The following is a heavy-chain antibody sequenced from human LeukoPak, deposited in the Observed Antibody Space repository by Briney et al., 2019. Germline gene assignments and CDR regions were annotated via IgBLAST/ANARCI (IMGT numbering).Heavy chain of an antibody. CDR3: ARVWSSGYTKDY. CDR2: ISSSSSTI. Sequence: GGSLRLSCAASGVTFSSYTIDGVRQAPGKGLEWLSYISSSSSTIYYADSVKGRFTISRDNAKNSVYLQMNSLRAEDTAVYYCARVWSSGYTKDYWGQGTLVTVSS. CDR1: GVTFSSYT. V-gene: IGHV3-48*04. J-gene: IGHJ4*02. D-gene: IGHD3-22*01.